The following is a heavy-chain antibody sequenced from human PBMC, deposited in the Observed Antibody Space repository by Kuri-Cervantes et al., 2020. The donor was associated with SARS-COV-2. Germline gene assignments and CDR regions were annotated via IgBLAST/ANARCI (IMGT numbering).Heavy chain of an antibody. CDR2: IIPVFDTA. Sequence: SVKVSCKASGGTFRSYAISWVRQAPGQGLEWMGRIIPVFDTAYYANKFQGRVTINADNLTNTTYMELSSLRSDDTAVYYCARVASTTGADFWGQGTLVTVSS. V-gene: IGHV1-69*06. D-gene: IGHD1-1*01. CDR3: ARVASTTGADF. CDR1: GGTFRSYA. J-gene: IGHJ4*02.